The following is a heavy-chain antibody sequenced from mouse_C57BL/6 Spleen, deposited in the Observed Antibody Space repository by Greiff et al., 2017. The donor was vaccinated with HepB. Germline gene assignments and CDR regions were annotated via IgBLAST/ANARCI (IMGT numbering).Heavy chain of an antibody. CDR1: GYTFTSYG. V-gene: IGHV1-81*01. Sequence: QVHVKQSGAVLARPGASVKLSCKASGYTFTSYGISWVKQRTGQGLEWIGEIYPRSGNTYYNEKFKGKATLTADKSSSTAYMELRSLTSEDSAVYFCARSAYYSNYGGFAWFAYWGQGTLVTVSA. D-gene: IGHD2-5*01. CDR3: ARSAYYSNYGGFAWFAY. J-gene: IGHJ3*01. CDR2: IYPRSGNT.